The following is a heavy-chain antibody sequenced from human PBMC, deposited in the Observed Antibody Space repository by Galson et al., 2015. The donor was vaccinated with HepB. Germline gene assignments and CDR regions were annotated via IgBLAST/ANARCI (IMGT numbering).Heavy chain of an antibody. CDR3: TRGLRFLEWRYYYYYGMDV. D-gene: IGHD3-3*01. CDR2: IRSKAYGGTT. V-gene: IGHV3-49*03. CDR1: GFTFGDYA. J-gene: IGHJ6*02. Sequence: SLRLSCAASGFTFGDYAMSWFRQAPGKGLEWVGFIRSKAYGGTTEYAASVKGRFTISRDDSKSIAYLQMNSLKTEDTAVYYCTRGLRFLEWRYYYYYGMDVWGQGTTVTVSS.